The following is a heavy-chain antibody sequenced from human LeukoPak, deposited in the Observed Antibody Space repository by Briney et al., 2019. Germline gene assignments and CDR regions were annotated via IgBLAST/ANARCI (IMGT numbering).Heavy chain of an antibody. CDR3: ARQTGTTAFDI. V-gene: IGHV4-39*01. Sequence: SETLSLTCTVSGGSISSSSYYWGWIRQPPGKGLEWIGSIYYSGSTYYNPSLKSRVTISVDTSKNQFSLKLSSVTAADTAVYYCARQTGTTAFDIWGQGTMVTVSS. J-gene: IGHJ3*02. D-gene: IGHD1-1*01. CDR2: IYYSGST. CDR1: GGSISSSSYY.